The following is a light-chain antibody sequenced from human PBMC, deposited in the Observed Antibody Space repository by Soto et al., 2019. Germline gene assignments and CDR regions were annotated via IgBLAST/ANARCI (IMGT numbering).Light chain of an antibody. CDR3: QQYHGYSRT. CDR2: DAS. V-gene: IGKV1-5*01. Sequence: DIQMTQSPSTLSASVGDRVTITCRASQSISDSLAWYQQKPGKAPDLLISDASSLERGVASRFSGSGSGTEFTLTISSMQPDDFATYYCQQYHGYSRTFGQGTKVEI. CDR1: QSISDS. J-gene: IGKJ1*01.